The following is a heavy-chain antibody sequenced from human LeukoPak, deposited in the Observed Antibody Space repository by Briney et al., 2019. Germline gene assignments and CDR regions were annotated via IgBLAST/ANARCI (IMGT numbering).Heavy chain of an antibody. V-gene: IGHV4-34*01. CDR3: ARHLYSGNYLNFDY. CDR2: INHSGST. CDR1: GGSFSGYY. D-gene: IGHD1-26*01. Sequence: SETLSLTCSVYGGSFSGYYCSWIRQPPGKGLEWIGEINHSGSTNYNPSVKSRVTISVDTSKSQYSLKLSSVTAADTAVYYCARHLYSGNYLNFDYWGQGTLVTVSS. J-gene: IGHJ4*02.